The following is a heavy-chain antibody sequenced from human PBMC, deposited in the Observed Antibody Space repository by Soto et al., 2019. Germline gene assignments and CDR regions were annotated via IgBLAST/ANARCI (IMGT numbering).Heavy chain of an antibody. J-gene: IGHJ6*02. CDR1: GYSFTSYW. CDR2: IYPGDSDT. Sequence: GESLKISCKGSGYSFTSYWIGWVRQMPGKGLEWMGIIYPGDSDTRYSPSFQGQVTISADKSISTAYLQWSSLKASDTAMYYCARSEVAHYYYYYGMDVWGQGTTVTVSS. V-gene: IGHV5-51*01. CDR3: ARSEVAHYYYYYGMDV. D-gene: IGHD5-12*01.